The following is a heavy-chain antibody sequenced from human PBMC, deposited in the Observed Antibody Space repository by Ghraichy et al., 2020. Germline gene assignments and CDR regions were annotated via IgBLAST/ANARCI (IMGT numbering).Heavy chain of an antibody. CDR2: VTKSGSDT. Sequence: GESLNISCAASGFTFHYFAMSWVRQAPGKGLEWVSAVTKSGSDTYYADSVKGRFTVSRDNSKNTLALQMNSLRAEDTAIYYCVKDEYCRSSSCQEAVFDLWGQGTMVTVSS. CDR1: GFTFHYFA. V-gene: IGHV3-23*05. CDR3: VKDEYCRSSSCQEAVFDL. D-gene: IGHD2-2*01. J-gene: IGHJ3*01.